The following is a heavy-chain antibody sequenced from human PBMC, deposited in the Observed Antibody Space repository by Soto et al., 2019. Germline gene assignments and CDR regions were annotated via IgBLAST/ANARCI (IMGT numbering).Heavy chain of an antibody. Sequence: GGSLRLSCAASGFTFSNYWMTWVRQAPGKGLEWVANIKQDGSEKNYVDSVKSRLTISRDNAKNPLYLQMSSLRAEDTAVYYCGREDYDILTGYYNDYYYSLDVWGQGTTVTVSS. CDR2: IKQDGSEK. J-gene: IGHJ6*02. CDR3: GREDYDILTGYYNDYYYSLDV. V-gene: IGHV3-7*03. CDR1: GFTFSNYW. D-gene: IGHD3-9*01.